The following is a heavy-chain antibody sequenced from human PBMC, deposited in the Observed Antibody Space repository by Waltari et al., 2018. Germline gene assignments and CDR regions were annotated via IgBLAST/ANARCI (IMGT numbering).Heavy chain of an antibody. Sequence: EVQLVESGGGLVQPGGSLRLSCAASGFPFRAYWMSWVRQAPGKGLEWVANIKQDGSEKYYADSGKGRLTISRDNAKNSLYLHMNSLRAEDTALYYCARDTWEQFDYWGQGTLVTVSS. CDR2: IKQDGSEK. CDR1: GFPFRAYW. CDR3: ARDTWEQFDY. V-gene: IGHV3-7*03. J-gene: IGHJ4*02. D-gene: IGHD1-26*01.